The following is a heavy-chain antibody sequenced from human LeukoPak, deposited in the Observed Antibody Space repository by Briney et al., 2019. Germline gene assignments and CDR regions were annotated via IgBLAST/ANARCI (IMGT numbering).Heavy chain of an antibody. Sequence: GGSLGLSCAVSGFIFSNYGMHWVRQAPDKGLEWVAVIWNDGNEKYYADSVKGRFTIFRDNSKNTLYLQMNSLRAEDTALYYCARRYGSGSAFDYWGQGTLVTVSS. J-gene: IGHJ4*02. CDR3: ARRYGSGSAFDY. CDR2: IWNDGNEK. V-gene: IGHV3-33*01. CDR1: GFIFSNYG. D-gene: IGHD3-10*01.